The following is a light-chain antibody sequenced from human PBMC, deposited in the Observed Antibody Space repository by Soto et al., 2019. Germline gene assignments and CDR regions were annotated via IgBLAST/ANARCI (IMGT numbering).Light chain of an antibody. Sequence: QSALTQPASVSGSPGQSITISCTGTSSDVGSYNLVSWYQQHPGKAPKLMIYEVSSRPSGVSNRFSGSKSGNTASLTISGLQAEDEAQYYCSSYSSANTVIFGGGTQLTVL. V-gene: IGLV2-14*02. J-gene: IGLJ2*01. CDR3: SSYSSANTVI. CDR2: EVS. CDR1: SSDVGSYNL.